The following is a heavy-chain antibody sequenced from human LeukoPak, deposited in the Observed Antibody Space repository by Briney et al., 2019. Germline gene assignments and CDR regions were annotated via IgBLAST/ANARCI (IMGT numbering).Heavy chain of an antibody. CDR3: ARDQTFRGFGELHAFDI. CDR2: ISSSSSYI. D-gene: IGHD3-10*01. V-gene: IGHV3-21*01. J-gene: IGHJ3*02. CDR1: GFTFSSYS. Sequence: GGSLRLSCAASGFTFSSYSMNWVRQAPGKGLEWVSSISSSSSYIYYADSVKGRFTISRDNAKNSLYLQMNSLRAEDTAVYYCARDQTFRGFGELHAFDIWSQGTTVTVSS.